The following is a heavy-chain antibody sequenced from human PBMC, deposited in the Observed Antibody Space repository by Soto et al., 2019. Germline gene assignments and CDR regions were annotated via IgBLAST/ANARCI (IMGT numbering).Heavy chain of an antibody. Sequence: ASVKVSCKASGYTFTSYGISWVRQAPGQGLEWMGWISAYNGNTNYAQKLQGRVTMTTDTSTSTAYMELRSLRSDDTAVYYCARGGVTMVRGVITFDGYNDYWGQGTLVTVSS. CDR3: ARGGVTMVRGVITFDGYNDY. V-gene: IGHV1-18*01. J-gene: IGHJ4*02. D-gene: IGHD3-10*01. CDR2: ISAYNGNT. CDR1: GYTFTSYG.